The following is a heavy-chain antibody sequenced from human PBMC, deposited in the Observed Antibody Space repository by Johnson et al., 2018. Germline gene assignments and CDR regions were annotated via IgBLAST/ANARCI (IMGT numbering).Heavy chain of an antibody. J-gene: IGHJ4*02. V-gene: IGHV3-23*01. D-gene: IGHD2/OR15-2a*01. CDR3: AKDLPDPGFQPFDS. CDR1: GFTFPYYA. CDR2: IKGNGVET. Sequence: EVQLLESGGGLVQRGGSLTLPCTASGFTFPYYAFTWVRQAPGKGLELVSTIKGNGVETYYADSVKGRFTISRVNSKNTLYLQINTLIAEDTAVYYCAKDLPDPGFQPFDSWGQGTLVTVSS.